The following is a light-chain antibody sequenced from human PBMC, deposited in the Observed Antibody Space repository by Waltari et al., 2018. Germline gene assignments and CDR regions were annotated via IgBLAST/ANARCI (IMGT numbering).Light chain of an antibody. CDR2: DAS. CDR3: QQSYTPPYT. J-gene: IGKJ2*01. Sequence: EIVLTQSPATLSLSPGERATLSCRASQSVSSYLAWYQQKPGQAPRLLIYDASNRATGIPARFSGSGSGTDFTLTISSLQPEDFATYFCQQSYTPPYTFGQGTNLEIK. CDR1: QSVSSY. V-gene: IGKV3-11*01.